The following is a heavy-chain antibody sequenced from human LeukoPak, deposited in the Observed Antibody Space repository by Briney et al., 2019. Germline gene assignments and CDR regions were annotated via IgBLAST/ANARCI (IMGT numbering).Heavy chain of an antibody. V-gene: IGHV4-39*01. Sequence: SETLSLTCTVSGGSISSSSYYWGWIRQPPGKGLEWIGSIYYSGSTYYNPSLKSRVTISVDTSKNQFSLKLSSVPAADTAVYYCACMVRGVIGDNWFDPWGQGTLVTVSS. CDR2: IYYSGST. CDR1: GGSISSSSYY. D-gene: IGHD3-10*01. CDR3: ACMVRGVIGDNWFDP. J-gene: IGHJ5*02.